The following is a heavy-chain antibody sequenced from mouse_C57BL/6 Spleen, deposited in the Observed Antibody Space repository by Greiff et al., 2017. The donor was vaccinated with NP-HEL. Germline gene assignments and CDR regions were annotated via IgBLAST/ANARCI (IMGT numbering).Heavy chain of an antibody. CDR1: GYTFTSYW. J-gene: IGHJ2*01. D-gene: IGHD2-4*01. CDR2: IDPSDSYT. V-gene: IGHV1-69*01. Sequence: QVQLQQPGAELVMPGASVKLSCKASGYTFTSYWMHWVKQRPGQGLEWIGEIDPSDSYTNYNQKFKGKSTLTVDKSSSTAYMQLSSLTSEDSAVYYCARGDYVYFDYWGQGTTLTVSS. CDR3: ARGDYVYFDY.